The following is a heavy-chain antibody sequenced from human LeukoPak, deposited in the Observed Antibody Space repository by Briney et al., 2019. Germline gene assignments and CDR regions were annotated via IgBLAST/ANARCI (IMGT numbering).Heavy chain of an antibody. V-gene: IGHV3-7*01. CDR1: GFTFSSYW. J-gene: IGHJ6*02. D-gene: IGHD1-26*01. Sequence: GGSLRLSCAASGFTFSSYWMSWVRQAPGEGLEWVANIKQDGSEKYYVDSVKGRFAISRDNAKNSLYLQMNSLRAEDTAVYYCARGWELGYYYYGMDVWGQGTTVTVSS. CDR2: IKQDGSEK. CDR3: ARGWELGYYYYGMDV.